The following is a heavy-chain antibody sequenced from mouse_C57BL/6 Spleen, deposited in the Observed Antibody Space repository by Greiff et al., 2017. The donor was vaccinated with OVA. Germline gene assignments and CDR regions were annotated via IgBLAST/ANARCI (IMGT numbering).Heavy chain of an antibody. CDR2: IHPNSGST. CDR1: GYTFTSYW. V-gene: IGHV1-64*01. Sequence: QVQLQQPGAELVKPGASVKLSCKASGYTFTSYWMHWVTQRPGQGLEWIGMIHPNSGSTNYNEKFKSKATLTVDKSSSTAYMQLSSLTSEDSAVYYCARKSNYWYFDVWGTGTTVTVSS. D-gene: IGHD1-3*01. CDR3: ARKSNYWYFDV. J-gene: IGHJ1*03.